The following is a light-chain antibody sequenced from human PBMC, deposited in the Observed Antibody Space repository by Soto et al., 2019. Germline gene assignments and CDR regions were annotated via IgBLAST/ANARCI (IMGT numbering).Light chain of an antibody. J-gene: IGKJ5*01. CDR1: QGISDK. Sequence: EVLMTQSPDTLYVSPGERVTLSCMASQGISDKLAWYQQNPGQVPRLLVYRGSIRTLGIPARFSGSESGTEFTLTISSLQSDDFAVYYCQQYNTWPITFGQGTRLEIK. CDR2: RGS. V-gene: IGKV3-15*01. CDR3: QQYNTWPIT.